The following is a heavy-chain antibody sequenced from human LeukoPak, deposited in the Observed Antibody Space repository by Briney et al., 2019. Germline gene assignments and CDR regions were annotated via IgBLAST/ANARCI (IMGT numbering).Heavy chain of an antibody. Sequence: GESLKISCKGSGYRFSSYWIGWVRPMPGKGLEWVGIIYPSDSDTRYSPSFQGLVTISADKSISTAYLQWSSLKASDTAIYYCARARGGYNGACFDYWGQGTLVTVSS. CDR2: IYPSDSDT. CDR3: ARARGGYNGACFDY. V-gene: IGHV5-51*01. CDR1: GYRFSSYW. J-gene: IGHJ4*02. D-gene: IGHD5-24*01.